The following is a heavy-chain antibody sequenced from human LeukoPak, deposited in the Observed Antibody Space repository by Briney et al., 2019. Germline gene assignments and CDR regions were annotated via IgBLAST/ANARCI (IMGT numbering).Heavy chain of an antibody. Sequence: GGSLRLSCAASGFTFSSYWMHWVRQAPGEGLVWVSRINSDGSSTVYADSVKGRFTISRDNAKNTLYLQMNSLRAEDTAVYYCAKTTGGNAYDYIDYWGQGTLVTVSS. CDR1: GFTFSSYW. CDR3: AKTTGGNAYDYIDY. D-gene: IGHD5-12*01. J-gene: IGHJ4*02. V-gene: IGHV3-74*01. CDR2: INSDGSST.